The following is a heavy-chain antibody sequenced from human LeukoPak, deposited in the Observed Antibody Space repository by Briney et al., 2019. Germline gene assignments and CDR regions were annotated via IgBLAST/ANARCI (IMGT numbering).Heavy chain of an antibody. Sequence: GGSLRLSCAAPGFTFSSYAMSWVRQAPGKGLEWVSVIYSGGSRYYADSVKGRFTISRDNSKNTLYLQMNSLRAEDTAVYYCARDLAFDIWGQGTMVTVSS. CDR2: IYSGGSR. CDR1: GFTFSSYA. J-gene: IGHJ3*02. CDR3: ARDLAFDI. V-gene: IGHV3-66*02.